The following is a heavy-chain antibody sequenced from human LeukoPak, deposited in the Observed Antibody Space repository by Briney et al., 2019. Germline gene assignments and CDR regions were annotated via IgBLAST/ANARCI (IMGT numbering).Heavy chain of an antibody. CDR1: GFTFSSYA. CDR2: ISYDGSNK. D-gene: IGHD3-22*01. CDR3: ARDLMVTMIVAVDY. V-gene: IGHV3-30-3*01. Sequence: PGRSLRLSCAASGFTFSSYAMHWVRQAPGKGLEWVAVISYDGSNKYYADSVKGRFTISRDNSKNTLYLQMNSLRAEDTAVYYCARDLMVTMIVAVDYWGQGTLVTVSS. J-gene: IGHJ4*02.